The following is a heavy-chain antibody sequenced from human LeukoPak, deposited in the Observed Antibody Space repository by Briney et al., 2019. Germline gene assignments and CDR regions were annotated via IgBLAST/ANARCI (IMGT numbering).Heavy chain of an antibody. J-gene: IGHJ3*02. V-gene: IGHV4-39*07. CDR2: IYYSGST. D-gene: IGHD3-22*01. CDR3: ARARNYYDSSDYYYEGDAFDI. Sequence: SETLSLTCTVSGGSISSSSYYWGWIRQPPGKGLEWIGSIYYSGSTYYNPSLKSRVTISVDTSKNQFSLKLSSVTAADTAVYYCARARNYYDSSDYYYEGDAFDIWGQGTMVTVSS. CDR1: GGSISSSSYY.